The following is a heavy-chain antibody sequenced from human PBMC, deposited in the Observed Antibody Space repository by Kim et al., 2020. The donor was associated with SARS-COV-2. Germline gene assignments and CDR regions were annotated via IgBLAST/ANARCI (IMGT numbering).Heavy chain of an antibody. J-gene: IGHJ4*02. CDR1: GGSISSYY. V-gene: IGHV4-59*08. CDR2: IFYTGNT. Sequence: SETLSLTCSVSGGSISSYYWSWIRQPPGKGLEWIGYIFYTGNTDYSPSLKSRVTISVDTSKNQFSLKLRSVTAADTAVYYCARHGNGYYDRHVDYWGQGT. D-gene: IGHD4-17*01. CDR3: ARHGNGYYDRHVDY.